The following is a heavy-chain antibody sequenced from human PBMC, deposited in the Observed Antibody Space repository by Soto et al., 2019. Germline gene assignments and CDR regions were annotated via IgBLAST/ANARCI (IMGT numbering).Heavy chain of an antibody. D-gene: IGHD6-13*01. CDR1: GGSFSGYY. CDR3: ARGPYSSSWPYYFDY. CDR2: INHSGST. J-gene: IGHJ4*02. Sequence: QVQLQQWGAGLLKPSETLSLTCAVYGGSFSGYYWSWIRQPPGKGLEWIGEINHSGSTNYNPSLKSRGTISVDTSKNQFSLKLSSVTAADTAVYYCARGPYSSSWPYYFDYWGQGTLVTVSS. V-gene: IGHV4-34*01.